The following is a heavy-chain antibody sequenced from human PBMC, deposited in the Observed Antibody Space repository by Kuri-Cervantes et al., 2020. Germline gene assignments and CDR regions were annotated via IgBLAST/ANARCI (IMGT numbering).Heavy chain of an antibody. CDR1: GFTFISYG. D-gene: IGHD4-11*01. V-gene: IGHV3-33*01. CDR2: IWYDGSNK. J-gene: IGHJ4*02. CDR3: ARDILRADDYSNSSAFDY. Sequence: CAASGFTFISYGMPWVRQAPGKGLGWVAVIWYDGSNKYYADSVKGRFTISRDNSKNTLYLQMNSLRAEDTAVYYCARDILRADDYSNSSAFDYWGQGTLVTVSS.